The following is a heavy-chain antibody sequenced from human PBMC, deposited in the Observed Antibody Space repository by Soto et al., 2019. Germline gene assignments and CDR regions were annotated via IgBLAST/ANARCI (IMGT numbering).Heavy chain of an antibody. CDR2: IWYDGSNK. J-gene: IGHJ5*02. D-gene: IGHD6-19*01. CDR3: ARDRGIAVVGGLYSWVDP. CDR1: GFTFSSYG. Sequence: QVQLVESGGGVVQPGRSLRLSCAASGFTFSSYGMHWVRQAPGKGLEWVAVIWYDGSNKYYADSVKGRFTISRDNSKNTLYLQMNSLRAEDTAVYYCARDRGIAVVGGLYSWVDPWGQGTLVTVSS. V-gene: IGHV3-33*01.